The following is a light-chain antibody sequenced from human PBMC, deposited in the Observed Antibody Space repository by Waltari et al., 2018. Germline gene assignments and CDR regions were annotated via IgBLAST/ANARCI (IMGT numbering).Light chain of an antibody. CDR3: STYTSSYTYV. V-gene: IGLV2-14*03. CDR2: HVS. Sequence: QSALTQPAPVSGSPGQSIPISCPATSSNVRGYNSVSWYQQHPRKAPKLMIFHVSDRPSGVSNRFSGSKSGNTASLTISGLQTEDEADYYCSTYTSSYTYVFGTGTKITVL. J-gene: IGLJ1*01. CDR1: SSNVRGYNS.